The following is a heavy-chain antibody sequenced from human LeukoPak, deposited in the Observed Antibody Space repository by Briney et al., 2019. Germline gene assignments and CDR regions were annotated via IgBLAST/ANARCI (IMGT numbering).Heavy chain of an antibody. J-gene: IGHJ3*02. Sequence: SETLSLTCTVSGGSISSGGYYWSWIRQPPGKGLEWIGYIYHSGSTYYNPSLKSRVTISVDRSKNQFSLKLSSVTAADTAVYYCARDLENAFDIWGQGTMVTVSS. CDR2: IYHSGST. CDR1: GGSISSGGYY. CDR3: ARDLENAFDI. V-gene: IGHV4-30-2*01.